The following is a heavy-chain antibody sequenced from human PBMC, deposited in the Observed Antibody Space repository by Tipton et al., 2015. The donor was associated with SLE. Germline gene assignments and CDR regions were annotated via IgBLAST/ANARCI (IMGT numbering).Heavy chain of an antibody. D-gene: IGHD6-13*01. CDR3: ARGLSGYSSSWFYYYYGMDV. Sequence: TLSLTCSVSGGSVPGSSYYWAWIRQPPGRGLEWIGTLFHSGNGYYNPSLKRRVIISEDSSQNQVSLKMSSVTAADTAVYYCARGLSGYSSSWFYYYYGMDVWGQGTTVTVSS. V-gene: IGHV4-39*07. CDR1: GGSVPGSSYY. J-gene: IGHJ6*02. CDR2: LFHSGNG.